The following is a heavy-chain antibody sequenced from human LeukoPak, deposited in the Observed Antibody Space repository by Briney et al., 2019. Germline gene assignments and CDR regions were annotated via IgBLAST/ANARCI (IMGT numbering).Heavy chain of an antibody. CDR2: IYYSGST. CDR1: GVPISSGGYY. CDR3: ARVPLNYYYGMAV. V-gene: IGHV4-31*03. J-gene: IGHJ6*02. Sequence: SQTLSLTCTVSGVPISSGGYYWSWIRQHPGKGLEWIGYIYYSGSTYYNPSLKSRVTISVDTSQNQFSLKLSSVTAADTAVYYCARVPLNYYYGMAVWGQGTTVTVSS.